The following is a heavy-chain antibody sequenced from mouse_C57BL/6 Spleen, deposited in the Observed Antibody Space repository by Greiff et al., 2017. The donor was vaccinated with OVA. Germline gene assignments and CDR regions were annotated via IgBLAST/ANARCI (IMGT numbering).Heavy chain of an antibody. J-gene: IGHJ2*01. CDR2: ISSGGSYT. V-gene: IGHV5-6*01. Sequence: EVQLVESGGDLVKPGGSLKLSCAASGFTFSSYGMSWVRQTPDKRLEWVATISSGGSYTYYPDSVKGRFTISRDNAKNTLYLQMSSLKSEDTAMYYCARHDYYGSNYYFDYWGQGTTLTVSS. D-gene: IGHD1-1*01. CDR3: ARHDYYGSNYYFDY. CDR1: GFTFSSYG.